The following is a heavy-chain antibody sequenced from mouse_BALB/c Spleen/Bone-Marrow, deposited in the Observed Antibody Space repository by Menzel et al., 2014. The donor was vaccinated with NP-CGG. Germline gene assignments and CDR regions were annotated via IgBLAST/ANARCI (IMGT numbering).Heavy chain of an antibody. CDR3: ARDYDYFFDY. J-gene: IGHJ2*01. CDR2: IDPENGNT. Sequence: EVQLQESGAELVKPGASVKLSCTASGFNTKDTYMHWVKQRPEQSLEWIGWIDPENGNTKYDPNFQSKATITANTSSNTAYLQLSILTSDYTAVYYGARDYDYFFDYWGQGTTLTVSS. CDR1: GFNTKDTY. D-gene: IGHD2-4*01. V-gene: IGHV14-3*02.